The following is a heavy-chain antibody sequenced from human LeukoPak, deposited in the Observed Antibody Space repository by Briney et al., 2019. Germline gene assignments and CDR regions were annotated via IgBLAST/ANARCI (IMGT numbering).Heavy chain of an antibody. D-gene: IGHD6-6*01. CDR3: ARAPYSSSSGWFDP. CDR2: INTDGSST. V-gene: IGHV3-74*01. J-gene: IGHJ5*02. CDR1: GFTFSSYW. Sequence: GGSLRLSCAASGFTFSSYWMHWVRQAPGKGLVWVSRINTDGSSTSYGDSVKGRFTISRDNAKNTLYLQMNSLRAEDTAVYYCARAPYSSSSGWFDPWGQGTLVTVSS.